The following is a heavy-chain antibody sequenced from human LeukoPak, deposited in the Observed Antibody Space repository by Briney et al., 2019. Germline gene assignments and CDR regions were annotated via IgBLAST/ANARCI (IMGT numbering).Heavy chain of an antibody. D-gene: IGHD2-2*01. V-gene: IGHV3-20*04. CDR3: AREYCSSTSCLYDY. Sequence: PGGSLRLSCAASGFTFDDYGMSWVRQAPGKGLEWVSGINWNGGSTGYADSVKGRFTISRDKAKNSLYLLMNSLRAEDTAVYYCAREYCSSTSCLYDYWGQGTLVTVSS. J-gene: IGHJ4*02. CDR1: GFTFDDYG. CDR2: INWNGGST.